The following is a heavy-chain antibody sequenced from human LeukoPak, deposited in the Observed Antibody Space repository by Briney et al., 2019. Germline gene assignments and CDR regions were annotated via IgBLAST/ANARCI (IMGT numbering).Heavy chain of an antibody. V-gene: IGHV4-59*12. CDR1: GGSISSYY. D-gene: IGHD5-24*01. CDR2: IYYSGST. CDR3: AKDRRDGYMGSYFDY. J-gene: IGHJ4*02. Sequence: SETLSLTCTVSGGSISSYYWSWIRQPPGKGLEWIGYIYYSGSTNYNPSLKSRVTISVDTSKNQFSLKLSSVTAADTAVYYCAKDRRDGYMGSYFDYWGQGTLVTVSS.